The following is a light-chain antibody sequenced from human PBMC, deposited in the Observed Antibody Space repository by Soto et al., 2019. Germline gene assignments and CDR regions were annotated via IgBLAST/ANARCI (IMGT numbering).Light chain of an antibody. CDR1: QSISNY. V-gene: IGKV1-39*01. Sequence: DIQMKNSPSSVSASVGDRVTITCRASQSISNYLNWYQQKPGKAPKLLIYAASSLQSGVPSRFSGSGSGTDFTLTISSLQPEDFATYYCQQSYSTPLTFGGGTKVDIK. CDR2: AAS. J-gene: IGKJ4*01. CDR3: QQSYSTPLT.